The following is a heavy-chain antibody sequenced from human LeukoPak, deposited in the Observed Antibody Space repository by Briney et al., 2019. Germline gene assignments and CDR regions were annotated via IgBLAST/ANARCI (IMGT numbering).Heavy chain of an antibody. D-gene: IGHD3-10*01. V-gene: IGHV1-2*02. CDR1: GYTFTGYY. CDR2: INPNSGGT. J-gene: IGHJ5*02. Sequence: GASVRVSSKASGYTFTGYYMHWVRQAPGQGLEWMGWINPNSGGTNYARKFQGRVTMKRDTSISTAYMELSRLRSDDTAVYYCARYTMVRGVHWFDPWGQGTLATVSS. CDR3: ARYTMVRGVHWFDP.